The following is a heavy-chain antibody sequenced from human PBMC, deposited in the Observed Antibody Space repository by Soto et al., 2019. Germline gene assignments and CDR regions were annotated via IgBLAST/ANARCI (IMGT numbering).Heavy chain of an antibody. CDR1: GGSISSYY. D-gene: IGHD6-13*01. CDR2: MYYSGGT. J-gene: IGHJ4*02. CDR3: ARHNSYSPHDY. V-gene: IGHV4-59*08. Sequence: PSETLSLTCAVSGGSISSYYWSWLRQPPGKGLEWIGYMYYSGGTNYNPSLKSRLTILADTSKNQLSLRLSSVTAADTAVYYCARHNSYSPHDYWGRGTLVTVSS.